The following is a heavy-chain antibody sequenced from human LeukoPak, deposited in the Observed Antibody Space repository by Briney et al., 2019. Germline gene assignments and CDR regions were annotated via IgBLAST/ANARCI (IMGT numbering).Heavy chain of an antibody. V-gene: IGHV4-30-2*01. Sequence: SQTPSLTCAVSGGSISSGGYSWSWIRQPPGKGLEWIGYIYHSGSTYYNPSLKSRVTISVDRSKNQFSLKLSSVTAADTAVYYCARAGGYCSSTSCPPYFDYWGQGTLVTVSS. CDR1: GGSISSGGYS. D-gene: IGHD2-2*01. J-gene: IGHJ4*02. CDR3: ARAGGYCSSTSCPPYFDY. CDR2: IYHSGST.